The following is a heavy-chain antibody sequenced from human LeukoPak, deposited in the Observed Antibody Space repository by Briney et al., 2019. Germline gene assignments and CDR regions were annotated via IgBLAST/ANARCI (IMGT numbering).Heavy chain of an antibody. CDR1: GYTFTSYY. CDR3: ARDQDNWNYVGDAFDI. V-gene: IGHV1-46*01. CDR2: IYPTGGGT. J-gene: IGHJ3*02. Sequence: ASVKVSCKASGYTFTSYYIHWVRQAPGQGLEWMGVIYPTGGGTTYAQKFQGRVTMTRDTSTSTAYMELSSLRSEDTAVYYCARDQDNWNYVGDAFDIWGQGTMVTVSS. D-gene: IGHD1-7*01.